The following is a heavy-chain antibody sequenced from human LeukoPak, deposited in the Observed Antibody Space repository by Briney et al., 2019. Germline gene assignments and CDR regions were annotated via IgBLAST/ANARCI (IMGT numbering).Heavy chain of an antibody. V-gene: IGHV1-2*02. J-gene: IGHJ4*02. Sequence: ASVKVSCKASGYTFTGYYMHWVRQAPGQGLEWMGWINPNSGDTNYAQKLQGRVTMTTDTSTSTAYMELRSLRSDDTAVYYCARDAAYYYDSSGYRRFDYWGQGTLVTVSS. CDR1: GYTFTGYY. CDR3: ARDAAYYYDSSGYRRFDY. CDR2: INPNSGDT. D-gene: IGHD3-22*01.